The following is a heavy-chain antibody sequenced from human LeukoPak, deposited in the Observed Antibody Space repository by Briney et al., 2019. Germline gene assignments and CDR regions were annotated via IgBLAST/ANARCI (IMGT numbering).Heavy chain of an antibody. V-gene: IGHV4-38-2*01. CDR3: ARRDGWFDP. CDR2: IYHSGST. CDR1: GYSISSGYY. Sequence: NASETLSLTCAVSGYSISSGYYWGWIRQPPGKGLEWIGSIYHSGSTYYNPSLKSRVTISVDTSKNQFSLKLSSVTAADTAVYYCARRDGWFDPWGQGTLVTVSS. J-gene: IGHJ5*02. D-gene: IGHD5-24*01.